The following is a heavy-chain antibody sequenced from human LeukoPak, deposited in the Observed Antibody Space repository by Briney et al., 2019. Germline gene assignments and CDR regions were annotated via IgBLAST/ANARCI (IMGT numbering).Heavy chain of an antibody. CDR2: ISSSGSTI. Sequence: PGGSLRLSCAASGFTFSDYYMSWIRQAPGKGLEWASYISSSGSTIYYADSVKGRFTISRDNAKNSLYLQMNSLRAEDTAVYYCARDGIEEVITAFDYWGQGTLVTVSS. J-gene: IGHJ4*02. V-gene: IGHV3-11*04. CDR3: ARDGIEEVITAFDY. D-gene: IGHD3-3*01. CDR1: GFTFSDYY.